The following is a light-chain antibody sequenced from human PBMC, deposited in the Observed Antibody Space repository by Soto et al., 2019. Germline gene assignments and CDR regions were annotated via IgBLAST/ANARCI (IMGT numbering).Light chain of an antibody. CDR1: QSVSSSY. CDR2: GAS. J-gene: IGKJ3*01. CDR3: QQYGSSPRFT. V-gene: IGKV3-20*01. Sequence: EIVLTQSPGTLSLSPGERATLSCRASQSVSSSYLAWYQQKPGQAPRLLIYGASSRATGIPDRFSGSGSGTDVTLTISRLEPEDFAVYYCQQYGSSPRFTFGPRTKVDIK.